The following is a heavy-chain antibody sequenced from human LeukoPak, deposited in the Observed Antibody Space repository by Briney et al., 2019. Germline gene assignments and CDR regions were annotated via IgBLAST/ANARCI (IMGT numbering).Heavy chain of an antibody. CDR2: IYRGGSP. CDR3: ARVRNKVDNADAFDV. CDR1: GVSVNSNY. V-gene: IGHV3-53*01. D-gene: IGHD1/OR15-1a*01. J-gene: IGHJ3*01. Sequence: GGSLRLSCVGSGVSVNSNYMTWVRQPPGKGLEWVSIIYRGGSPFYADSVKGRFTISRDNFRNGLFLQMNSLRADDTAVYYCARVRNKVDNADAFDVWGQGTVVTVAS.